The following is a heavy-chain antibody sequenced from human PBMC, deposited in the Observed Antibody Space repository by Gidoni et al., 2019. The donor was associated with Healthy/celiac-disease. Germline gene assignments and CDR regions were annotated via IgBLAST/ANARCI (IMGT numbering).Heavy chain of an antibody. CDR1: GFTFSSYR. Sequence: EVQLVESGGGLVKPGGSLRLSCAASGFTFSSYRMNWVRQASGKGLEWVSSISSSGSTIYYADSVKGRFTISRDNAKNSLYLQMNSLRAEDTAVYYCARDRPTVPDYVWGSYRSSFYPESDYWGQGTLVTVSS. J-gene: IGHJ4*02. CDR3: ARDRPTVPDYVWGSYRSSFYPESDY. V-gene: IGHV3-21*01. CDR2: ISSSGSTI. D-gene: IGHD3-16*02.